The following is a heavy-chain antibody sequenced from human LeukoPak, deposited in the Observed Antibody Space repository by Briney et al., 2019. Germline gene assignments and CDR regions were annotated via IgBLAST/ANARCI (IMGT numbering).Heavy chain of an antibody. D-gene: IGHD2-2*01. CDR3: ARTYCSSTSCFWFDY. CDR1: GFTFSSYS. J-gene: IGHJ4*02. CDR2: ISSSSSYI. V-gene: IGHV3-21*01. Sequence: GGSLRLSCAASGFTFSSYSMNWVRQTPGKGLEWVSPISSSSSYIYYADSVKGRFTISRDNAKNSLYLQMNSLRAEDTAVYYCARTYCSSTSCFWFDYWGQGTLVTVSS.